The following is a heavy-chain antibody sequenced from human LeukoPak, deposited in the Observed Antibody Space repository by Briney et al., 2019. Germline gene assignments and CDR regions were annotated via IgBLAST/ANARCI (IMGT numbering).Heavy chain of an antibody. J-gene: IGHJ4*02. D-gene: IGHD4-17*01. CDR2: ITHTGNT. CDR3: APIYGDYSDFDS. V-gene: IGHV4-34*01. CDR1: GGSGNYY. Sequence: PSETLSLTCAVYGGSGNYYWSWVRQPPGKGLEWIGEITHTGNTHYNPSLKSRVSISLDTSKIQFFLKLSSVAAADTAVYYCAPIYGDYSDFDSWGQGTLVTVSS.